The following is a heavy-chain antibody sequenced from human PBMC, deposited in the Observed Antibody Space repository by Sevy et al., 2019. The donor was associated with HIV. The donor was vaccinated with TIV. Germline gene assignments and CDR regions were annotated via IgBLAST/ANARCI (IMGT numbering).Heavy chain of an antibody. J-gene: IGHJ4*02. D-gene: IGHD5-18*01. CDR1: GLTFSSDS. CDR3: ARYVDTPFVRSFDS. Sequence: GGSLRLSCVVSGLTFSSDSMNWVRQAPGKGLEWLAYISSSSRTSYYADSVEGRFTISRDNDKKSVFLQMNNLRDEDSATYYCARYVDTPFVRSFDSWGQGTLVSVSS. V-gene: IGHV3-48*02. CDR2: ISSSSRTS.